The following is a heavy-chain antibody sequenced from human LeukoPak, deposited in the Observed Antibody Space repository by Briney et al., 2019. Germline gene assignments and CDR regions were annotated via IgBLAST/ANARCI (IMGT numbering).Heavy chain of an antibody. CDR3: ARFKRYCSGGSCYYYYYYYMDV. J-gene: IGHJ6*03. CDR2: INHSGST. D-gene: IGHD2-15*01. Sequence: SETLSLTCAVYGGSFSGYYRSWIRQPPGKGLEWIGEINHSGSTNYNPSLKSRVTISVDTSKNQFSLKLSSVTAADTAVYYCARFKRYCSGGSCYYYYYYYMDVWGKGTTVTVSS. CDR1: GGSFSGYY. V-gene: IGHV4-34*01.